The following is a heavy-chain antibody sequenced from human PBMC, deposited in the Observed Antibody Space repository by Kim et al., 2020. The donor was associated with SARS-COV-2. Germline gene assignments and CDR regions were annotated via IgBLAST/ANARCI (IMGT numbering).Heavy chain of an antibody. V-gene: IGHV3-74*01. Sequence: GGSLRLSCAASGFTFSSSTMHWVRQAPGKGLVWVSRIASDGSSTNYVDSVKGRCTISRDNAKNTLYLQMNTLRAEDTAVYYCVRGIVWWGQRTMVIVSP. J-gene: IGHJ4*02. CDR3: VRGIVW. CDR1: GFTFSSST. CDR2: IASDGSST. D-gene: IGHD2-15*01.